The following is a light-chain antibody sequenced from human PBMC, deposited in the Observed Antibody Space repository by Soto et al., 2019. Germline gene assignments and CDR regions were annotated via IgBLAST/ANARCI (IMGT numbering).Light chain of an antibody. CDR3: QESYSTLYT. CDR1: QSFSRY. V-gene: IGKV3-11*01. CDR2: DAS. Sequence: EIVFTHSPCTLSGYSEPRPPLSCRACQSFSRYLAWYQQKPGQAPRLLIYDASYRATCIPARFSGSGSGTDFTLTISSLQPEDFATYYCQESYSTLYTFGQGTQLDIK. J-gene: IGKJ5*01.